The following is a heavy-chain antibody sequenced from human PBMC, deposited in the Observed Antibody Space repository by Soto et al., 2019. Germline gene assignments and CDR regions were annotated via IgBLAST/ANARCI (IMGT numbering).Heavy chain of an antibody. CDR3: AKDRGYSSLFYFDY. D-gene: IGHD6-19*01. Sequence: HPGGSLRLSCAASGFTFSSYAMSWVRQAPGKGLEWVSAISGSGGSTYYADSVKGRFTISRDNSKNTLYLQMNSLRAEDTAIYYCAKDRGYSSLFYFDYRGKGALVTVSS. V-gene: IGHV3-23*01. CDR2: ISGSGGST. CDR1: GFTFSSYA. J-gene: IGHJ4*02.